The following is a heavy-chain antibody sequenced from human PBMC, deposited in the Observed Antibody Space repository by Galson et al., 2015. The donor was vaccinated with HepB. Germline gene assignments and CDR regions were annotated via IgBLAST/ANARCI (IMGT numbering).Heavy chain of an antibody. CDR3: ARGGAISWDY. V-gene: IGHV1-2*06. CDR1: GYTFTKYH. D-gene: IGHD2-21*01. CDR2: INPNSGGT. Sequence: SVKVSCKASGYTFTKYHIHWVRQAPGQGLEWMGRINPNSGGTNYAQKFQDTVTMTGDTSISTVSMELSRLKSDDTAVYYCARGGAISWDYWGQGTLVTVSS. J-gene: IGHJ4*02.